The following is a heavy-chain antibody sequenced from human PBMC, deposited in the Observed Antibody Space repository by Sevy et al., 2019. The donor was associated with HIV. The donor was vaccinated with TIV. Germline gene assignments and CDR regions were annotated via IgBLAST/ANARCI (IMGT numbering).Heavy chain of an antibody. V-gene: IGHV3-33*01. J-gene: IGHJ1*01. D-gene: IGHD2-2*01. CDR1: GFTFSSYG. CDR2: IWYDGSNK. CDR3: ARDCSSRGSEYFQH. Sequence: GGSLRLSCAASGFTFSSYGMHWVRQAPGKGLEWVAVIWYDGSNKYYADAVKGRFTISRDNSRNTLYLQMNSLRAEDTAVYYCARDCSSRGSEYFQHWGQGTLVTVSS.